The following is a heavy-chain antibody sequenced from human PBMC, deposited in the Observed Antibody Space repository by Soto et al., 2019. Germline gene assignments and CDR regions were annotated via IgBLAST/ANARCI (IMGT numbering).Heavy chain of an antibody. CDR2: VYTRGTT. CDR1: GFSVNNNY. D-gene: IGHD2-21*01. Sequence: GGSLRLSCSASGFSVNNNYMTWVRQAPGRRPEWVAVVYTRGTTHYADFATGRFTFSRDNSKNTLYLQMDSLRPEDTAVYYCAKLWGYYFESWGPGTLVTVSS. CDR3: AKLWGYYFES. J-gene: IGHJ4*02. V-gene: IGHV3-53*01.